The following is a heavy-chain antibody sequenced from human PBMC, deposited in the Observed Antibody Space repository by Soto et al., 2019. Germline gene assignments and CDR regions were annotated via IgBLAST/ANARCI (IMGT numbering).Heavy chain of an antibody. CDR2: ISHTGKT. CDR3: ARDDTTVLFDF. J-gene: IGHJ4*02. V-gene: IGHV4-59*01. Sequence: WIWIRQSPGKGLEWIGQISHTGKTKYNPSLESRVTISVDTSRKQFSLKLTSVTAADTALYYCARDDTTVLFDFWGQGTLVTVSS. D-gene: IGHD4-17*01.